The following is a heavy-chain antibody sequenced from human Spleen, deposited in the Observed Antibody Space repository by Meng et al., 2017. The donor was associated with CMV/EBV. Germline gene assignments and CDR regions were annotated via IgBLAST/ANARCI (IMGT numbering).Heavy chain of an antibody. Sequence: SETLSLTCTVSGGSISSYYWTWIRQPPGKRLEWIGYIYYTGSTNYNPSLKSRVIISVHMSKNQLSLKLSSVTAADTAVYYCARIKIAAAGTCWFDPWGQGTPVTVSS. V-gene: IGHV4-59*12. CDR2: IYYTGST. CDR1: GGSISSYY. CDR3: ARIKIAAAGTCWFDP. J-gene: IGHJ5*02. D-gene: IGHD6-13*01.